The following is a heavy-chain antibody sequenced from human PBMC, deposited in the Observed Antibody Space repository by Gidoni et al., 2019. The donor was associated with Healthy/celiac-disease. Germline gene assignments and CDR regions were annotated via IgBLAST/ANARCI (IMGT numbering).Heavy chain of an antibody. CDR2: ISWNSGSI. Sequence: EVQLVESGGGLVQPGRSLRLSCAASGFTFDDYAMNWVRQAPGKGLEWVSGISWNSGSIGYADSVKGRFTISRDNAKNSLYLQMNSLRAEDTALYYCAKNQDSSSWYGSYFDYWGQGTLVTVSS. CDR1: GFTFDDYA. J-gene: IGHJ4*02. CDR3: AKNQDSSSWYGSYFDY. D-gene: IGHD6-13*01. V-gene: IGHV3-9*01.